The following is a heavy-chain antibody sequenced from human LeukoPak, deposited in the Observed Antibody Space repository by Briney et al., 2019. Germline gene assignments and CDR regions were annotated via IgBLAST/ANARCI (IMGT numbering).Heavy chain of an antibody. Sequence: GGSLRLSCAASGFTFDDYAMHWVRQAPGKGLEWVSAISGSGGSTYYADSVKGRFTISRDNSKNTLYLQMNSLRAEDTAVYYCAKTAGLPTRLYYFDYWGQGTLVTVSS. CDR1: GFTFDDYA. CDR3: AKTAGLPTRLYYFDY. V-gene: IGHV3-23*01. J-gene: IGHJ4*02. D-gene: IGHD3-22*01. CDR2: ISGSGGST.